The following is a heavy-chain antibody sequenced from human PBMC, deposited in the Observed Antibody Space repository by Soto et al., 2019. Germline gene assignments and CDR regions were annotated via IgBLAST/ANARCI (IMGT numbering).Heavy chain of an antibody. V-gene: IGHV1-18*01. D-gene: IGHD6-19*01. CDR1: GYTFTSYG. CDR2: ISAYNGNT. Sequence: ASVKVSCKASGYTFTSYGISWVRQAPGQGLEWMGWISAYNGNTNYAQKLQGRVTMTTDTSTSTAYMELRSLRSDDTAADYCAGILYSSGWNNWFDPWGKETLVTVS. CDR3: AGILYSSGWNNWFDP. J-gene: IGHJ5*02.